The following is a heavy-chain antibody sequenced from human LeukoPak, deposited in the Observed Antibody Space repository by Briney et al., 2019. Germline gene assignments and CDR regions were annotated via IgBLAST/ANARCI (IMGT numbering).Heavy chain of an antibody. CDR2: ISWNSGSI. D-gene: IGHD4-17*01. CDR1: GFTFDDYA. J-gene: IGHJ4*02. Sequence: PGRSLRLSCAASGFTFDDYAMHWVRQAPGKGLEWVSGISWNSGSIGYADSVKGRFTISRDNAKNSLYLQMNSLRAEDTALYYCAKNAHDYGDYTLGYWGQGTLVTVSS. V-gene: IGHV3-9*01. CDR3: AKNAHDYGDYTLGY.